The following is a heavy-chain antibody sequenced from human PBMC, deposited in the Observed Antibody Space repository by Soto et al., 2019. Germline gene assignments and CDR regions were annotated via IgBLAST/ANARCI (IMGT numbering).Heavy chain of an antibody. CDR2: ISYDGSNK. D-gene: IGHD6-6*01. CDR3: AKESYSSPSYYYGMDV. V-gene: IGHV3-30*18. CDR1: GFTFSSYV. Sequence: PGGSLRLSCAASGFTFSSYVMHWVRQAPGEGLEWVAVISYDGSNKYYADSVKGRFTISRENSKNTLFLQMNSLRGEDTAVYYCAKESYSSPSYYYGMDVWGPAPTVAFS. J-gene: IGHJ6*02.